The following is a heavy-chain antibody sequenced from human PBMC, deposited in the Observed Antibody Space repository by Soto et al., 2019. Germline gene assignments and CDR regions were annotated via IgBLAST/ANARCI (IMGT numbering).Heavy chain of an antibody. V-gene: IGHV3-74*01. D-gene: IGHD2-8*02. CDR3: VRTSLVVAVATREDF. CDR1: GFTFSNYW. CDR2: LDSDGSRI. Sequence: EVQLVESGGGLVQPGESLRLSCAASGFTFSNYWMHWVRQSPGKGLVWVSRLDSDGSRITYAEFVKGRFTISRDNAKNTVYLHMNSLTAEDTAVYYCVRTSLVVAVATREDFWGQGTLFTVSS. J-gene: IGHJ4*02.